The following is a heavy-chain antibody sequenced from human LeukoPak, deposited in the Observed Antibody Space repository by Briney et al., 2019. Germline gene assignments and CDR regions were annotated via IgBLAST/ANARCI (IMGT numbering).Heavy chain of an antibody. CDR1: GYTFTSYA. J-gene: IGHJ4*02. CDR3: ARTAMYSSGPLTDLLPYYFDY. Sequence: ASLKVSCKASGYTFTSYAMHWVRQAPGQRLEWMGWINTGNGNTKYSQEFQGRVTITRDTSANTAYMEMSSLRFEDMAVYYCARTAMYSSGPLTDLLPYYFDYWGQGTLVTVSS. V-gene: IGHV1-3*03. D-gene: IGHD6-19*01. CDR2: INTGNGNT.